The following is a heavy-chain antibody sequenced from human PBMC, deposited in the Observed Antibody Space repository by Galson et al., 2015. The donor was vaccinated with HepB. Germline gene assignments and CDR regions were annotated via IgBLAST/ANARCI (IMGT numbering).Heavy chain of an antibody. CDR3: ARGVSSGWPGENAFDI. J-gene: IGHJ3*02. D-gene: IGHD6-19*01. CDR1: GFTFSSYS. V-gene: IGHV3-21*01. CDR2: ISSSSSYI. Sequence: SLRLSCAASGFTFSSYSMNWVRQAPGKGLEWVSSISSSSSYIYYADSVKGRFTISRDNAKNSLYLQMNSLRAEDTAVYYCARGVSSGWPGENAFDIWGQGTMVTVSS.